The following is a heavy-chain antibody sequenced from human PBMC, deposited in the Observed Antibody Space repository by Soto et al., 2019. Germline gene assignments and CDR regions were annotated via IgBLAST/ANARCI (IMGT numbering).Heavy chain of an antibody. Sequence: QVQLVESGGGVVQPGKSLRLSCAASGFTLSSSVMHWVRQAPGKGLEWVAVFWKDGTTKYYADSVKGRFTISRDNSKNTRYLELNSRTREDTALYYCEKGQRPPPPYSAYELFDYWGHGTLVSVSS. CDR1: GFTLSSSV. CDR2: FWKDGTTK. V-gene: IGHV3-33*06. J-gene: IGHJ4*01. CDR3: EKGQRPPPPYSAYELFDY. D-gene: IGHD5-12*01.